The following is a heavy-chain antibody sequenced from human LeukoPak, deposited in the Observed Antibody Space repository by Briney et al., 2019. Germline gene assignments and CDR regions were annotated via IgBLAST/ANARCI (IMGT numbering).Heavy chain of an antibody. CDR2: ISGSGGST. Sequence: QPGGSLRLSCAASGFTFSSYSMNWVRQAPGKGLEWVSAISGSGGSTYYADSVKGRFTISRDNSKNTLYLQMNSLRAEDTAVYYCAKGGILATPVIDYWGQGTLVTVSS. V-gene: IGHV3-23*01. CDR3: AKGGILATPVIDY. CDR1: GFTFSSYS. J-gene: IGHJ4*02. D-gene: IGHD5-12*01.